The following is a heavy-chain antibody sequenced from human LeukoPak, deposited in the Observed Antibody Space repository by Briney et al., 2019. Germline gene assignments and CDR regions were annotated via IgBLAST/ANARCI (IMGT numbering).Heavy chain of an antibody. J-gene: IGHJ4*02. Sequence: SETLSLTCAVSGYSISSGYYWGWIRQPPGKGLEWIGSIYHSGSTYYNPSRKSRVTISVDTSKNQFSLKLSSVTAADTAVYYCARDKDWEVYWGQGTLVTVSS. V-gene: IGHV4-38-2*02. CDR2: IYHSGST. CDR3: ARDKDWEVY. D-gene: IGHD1-26*01. CDR1: GYSISSGYY.